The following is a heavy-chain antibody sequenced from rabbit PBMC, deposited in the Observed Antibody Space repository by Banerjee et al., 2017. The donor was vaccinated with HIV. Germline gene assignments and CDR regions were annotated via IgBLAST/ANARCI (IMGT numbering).Heavy chain of an antibody. D-gene: IGHD6-1*01. J-gene: IGHJ2*01. CDR2: IYNGSGSA. Sequence: QQQLEESGGGLVKPGGTLTLTCKASGIDFSSYYYMCWVRQAPGKGPEWIACIYNGSGSAWYASWAKGRFTITSNTNQNTVTLQMTSLTAADTATYFCARGAGYAVYDYAHDAFDPWGQGTLVTVS. CDR3: ARGAGYAVYDYAHDAFDP. V-gene: IGHV1S43*01. CDR1: GIDFSSYYY.